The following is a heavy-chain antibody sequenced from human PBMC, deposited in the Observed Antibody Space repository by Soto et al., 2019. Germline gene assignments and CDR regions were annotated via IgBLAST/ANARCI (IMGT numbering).Heavy chain of an antibody. Sequence: KASETLSLTCTVSGGSISSGGYYWSWIRQHPGKGLEWIGYIYYSGSTYYNPSLKSRVTISVDTSKNQFSLKLSSVTAADTAVYYCARSTPCDLTIFCPVDYWGQGTLVTVSS. CDR3: ARSTPCDLTIFCPVDY. D-gene: IGHD3-9*01. CDR1: GGSISSGGYY. J-gene: IGHJ4*02. V-gene: IGHV4-31*03. CDR2: IYYSGST.